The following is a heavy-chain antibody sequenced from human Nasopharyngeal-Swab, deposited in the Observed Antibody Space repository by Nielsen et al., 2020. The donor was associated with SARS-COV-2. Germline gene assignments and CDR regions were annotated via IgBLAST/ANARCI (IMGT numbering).Heavy chain of an antibody. Sequence: GASLKISCAASGFTFSVYWIHWVRQAPGKGLVYVAGINADGSDKRYADSVKGRFTISRDNSKSTLYLQMNSLRADDTALYYCADPPFSEYWGQGTLVTVSS. J-gene: IGHJ4*02. CDR1: GFTFSVYW. CDR2: INADGSDK. V-gene: IGHV3-74*01. CDR3: ADPPFSEY.